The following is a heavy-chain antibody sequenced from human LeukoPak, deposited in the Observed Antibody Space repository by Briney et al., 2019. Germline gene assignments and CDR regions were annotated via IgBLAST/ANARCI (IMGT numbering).Heavy chain of an antibody. Sequence: PGGSLRLSCAASGFTFSSYAMHWVRQAPGKGLEYVSTISSNGGSTYYANSVKGRFTISRDNSKNALYLQMGSLRAEDMAVYYCARAFPGIRSRWEQSYMDVWGKGTTVTVSS. D-gene: IGHD1-26*01. V-gene: IGHV3-64*01. CDR3: ARAFPGIRSRWEQSYMDV. J-gene: IGHJ6*03. CDR2: ISSNGGST. CDR1: GFTFSSYA.